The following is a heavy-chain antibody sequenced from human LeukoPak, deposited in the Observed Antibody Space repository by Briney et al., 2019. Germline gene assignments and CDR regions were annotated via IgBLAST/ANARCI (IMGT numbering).Heavy chain of an antibody. CDR1: GGSIGSYY. CDR3: ARQPRDGYNPIDY. CDR2: IYYSGST. Sequence: SETLSLTCTVSGGSIGSYYWSWIRQPPGKGLEWIGYIYYSGSTNYNPSLKSRVTISIDTSKNQFSLKLSSVTAADTAVYYCARQPRDGYNPIDYWGQGAPVIVSS. J-gene: IGHJ4*02. V-gene: IGHV4-59*01. D-gene: IGHD5-24*01.